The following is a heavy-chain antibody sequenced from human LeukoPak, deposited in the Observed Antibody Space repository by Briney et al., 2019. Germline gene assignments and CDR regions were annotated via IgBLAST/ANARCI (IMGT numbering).Heavy chain of an antibody. CDR1: GGSISTYY. J-gene: IGHJ5*02. V-gene: IGHV4-59*01. CDR3: ARSSVDTAMATWS. CDR2: IYYSGST. D-gene: IGHD5-18*01. Sequence: SETLSLTCTVSGGSISTYYWSWIRQPPGKGLEWIGYIYYSGSTNYNPSLKSRVTISVDTSKNQFSLELSSVTAADTAVYYCARSSVDTAMATWSWGQGTLVTVSS.